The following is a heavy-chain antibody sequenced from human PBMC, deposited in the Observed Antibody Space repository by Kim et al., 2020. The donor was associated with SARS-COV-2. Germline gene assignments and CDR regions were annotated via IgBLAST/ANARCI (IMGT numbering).Heavy chain of an antibody. CDR1: GGSISSSSYY. D-gene: IGHD3-10*01. CDR2: IYYSGST. J-gene: IGHJ4*02. CDR3: ARHVVPELLWFGELYPYFDY. Sequence: SETLSLTCTVSGGSISSSSYYWGWIRQPPVKGLEWIGSIYYSGSTYYNPSLKSRVTISVDTSKNQFSLKLSSVTAADTAVYYCARHVVPELLWFGELYPYFDYWGQGNLVTVSS. V-gene: IGHV4-39*01.